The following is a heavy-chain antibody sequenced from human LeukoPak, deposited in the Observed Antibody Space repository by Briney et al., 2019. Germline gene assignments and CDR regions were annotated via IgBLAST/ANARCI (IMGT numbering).Heavy chain of an antibody. CDR1: GGSFSGYY. Sequence: PSETLSLTCAVYGGSFSGYYWSWIRQPPGKGLEWIGEINHSGSTNYNPSLKSRVTISVDTSKNQFSLKLSSVTAADTAVNYCARLFYSSGWYYFDYWGQGTLVTVSS. J-gene: IGHJ4*02. CDR3: ARLFYSSGWYYFDY. D-gene: IGHD6-19*01. CDR2: INHSGST. V-gene: IGHV4-34*01.